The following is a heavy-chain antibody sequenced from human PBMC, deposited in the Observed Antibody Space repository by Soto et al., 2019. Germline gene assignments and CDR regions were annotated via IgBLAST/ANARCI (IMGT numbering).Heavy chain of an antibody. J-gene: IGHJ6*02. Sequence: QVQLQQWGAGLLKPSETLSLTCAVYGGSFSGYYWSWIRQPPGKGLEWIGEINHSGSTNHNPSLKSRVTISVDTSKNQFSLKLSSVTAADTAVYYCARCRRGFEDWRPTGGYYGMDAWGQGTTVTVSS. CDR2: INHSGST. CDR1: GGSFSGYY. CDR3: ARCRRGFEDWRPTGGYYGMDA. V-gene: IGHV4-34*01. D-gene: IGHD2-15*01.